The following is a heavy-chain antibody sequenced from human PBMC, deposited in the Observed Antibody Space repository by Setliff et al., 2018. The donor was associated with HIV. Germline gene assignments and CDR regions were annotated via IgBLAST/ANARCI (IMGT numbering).Heavy chain of an antibody. CDR1: GASISSGNYY. CDR2: IYTSGST. Sequence: SETLSLTCTVSGASISSGNYYWSWIRQPAGKGLEWIGRIYTSGSTNYNPSLKSRVTISLDTSKNQFSLKLSSVTAADTAVYYCARGWFGGYYFDYWGQGTLVTVSS. D-gene: IGHD3-10*01. CDR3: ARGWFGGYYFDY. J-gene: IGHJ4*02. V-gene: IGHV4-61*02.